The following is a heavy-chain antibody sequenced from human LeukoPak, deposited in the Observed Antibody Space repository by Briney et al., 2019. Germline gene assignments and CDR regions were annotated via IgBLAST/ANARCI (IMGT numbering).Heavy chain of an antibody. CDR2: VYKSGDI. CDR3: ASRGSTGTALVKMFPFDY. D-gene: IGHD5-18*01. J-gene: IGHJ4*01. CDR1: GDSTAGRY. V-gene: IGHV4-59*11. Sequence: SETLSLTCSVSGDSTAGRYWSWIRQSPGKGLEWLGLVYKSGDINYHPSFRSRLSLSLDRSKTQVSLRLRSVTAADTAVYYCASRGSTGTALVKMFPFDYWGHGTLVTVSS.